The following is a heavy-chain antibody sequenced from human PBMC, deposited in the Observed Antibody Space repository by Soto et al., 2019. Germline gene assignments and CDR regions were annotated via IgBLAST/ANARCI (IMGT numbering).Heavy chain of an antibody. J-gene: IGHJ5*02. CDR1: GCSISSYY. V-gene: IGHV4-59*01. D-gene: IGHD2-2*01. Sequence: SETLSLTCTVSGCSISSYYWSWIRQPPGKGLEWIGYIYYSGSTNYNPPLKSRVTISVDTSKNQFSLKLSFVTAADTAVYYCARVDAVYCISPSCYAGWFDPWGQGTLVTVPQ. CDR2: IYYSGST. CDR3: ARVDAVYCISPSCYAGWFDP.